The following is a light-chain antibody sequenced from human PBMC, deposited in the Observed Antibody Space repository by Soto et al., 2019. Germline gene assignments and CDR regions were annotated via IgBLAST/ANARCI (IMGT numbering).Light chain of an antibody. CDR1: QSVTTK. CDR2: NAS. V-gene: IGKV3-15*01. Sequence: EIVMTQSPAILSLSPGETATLSCRASQSVTTKLAWYQQRPGKTPRLLIYNASTRATAVPARFSGGGSVTDFSLTISSLQSNDFGVYYCHQYNTWPPRFTFGPGTKVDIK. CDR3: HQYNTWPPRFT. J-gene: IGKJ3*01.